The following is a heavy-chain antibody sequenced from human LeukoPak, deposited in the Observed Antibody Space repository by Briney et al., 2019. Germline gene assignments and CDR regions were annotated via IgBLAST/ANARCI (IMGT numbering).Heavy chain of an antibody. CDR2: INPHSGGT. Sequence: ASVKVSCKASGYTFTAYYMHWVRQAPGQGLEWMGWINPHSGGTNYAQKFQGRVTMTRDTSISTASLELSSLTSDDTAVYYCARDYLASSGYSAWGYWGQGTLVTVSS. CDR3: ARDYLASSGYSAWGY. D-gene: IGHD3-22*01. CDR1: GYTFTAYY. V-gene: IGHV1-2*02. J-gene: IGHJ4*02.